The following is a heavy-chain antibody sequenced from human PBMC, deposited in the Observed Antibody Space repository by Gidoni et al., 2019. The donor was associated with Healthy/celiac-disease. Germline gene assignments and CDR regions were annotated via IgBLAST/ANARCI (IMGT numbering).Heavy chain of an antibody. V-gene: IGHV1-18*01. CDR1: GYTFTSYG. CDR2: ISAYNGNT. CDR3: ARSSRAYYYYSSGRAFDY. Sequence: QVQLVQSGAEVKKPGASVKVSCKASGYTFTSYGVSWVRQAPGQGLEWMGWISAYNGNTNYAQKRQGRVTMTTDTSTSTAYMELRSLRSDDTAVYYCARSSRAYYYYSSGRAFDYWGQGTLVTVSS. J-gene: IGHJ4*02. D-gene: IGHD3-22*01.